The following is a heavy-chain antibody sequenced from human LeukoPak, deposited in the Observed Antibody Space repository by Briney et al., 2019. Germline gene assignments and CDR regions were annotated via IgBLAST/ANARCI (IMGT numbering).Heavy chain of an antibody. CDR3: ARDPPYYYDSSGYSHNAFDI. V-gene: IGHV7-4-1*02. CDR2: INTNTGNP. Sequence: ASVKVSCKASGYTFPSYFMHWVRQAPGQGLEWMGWINTNTGNPTYAQGFTGRFVFSLDTSVSTAYLQISSLKAEDTAVYYCARDPPYYYDSSGYSHNAFDIWGQGTMVTVSS. D-gene: IGHD3-22*01. J-gene: IGHJ3*02. CDR1: GYTFPSYF.